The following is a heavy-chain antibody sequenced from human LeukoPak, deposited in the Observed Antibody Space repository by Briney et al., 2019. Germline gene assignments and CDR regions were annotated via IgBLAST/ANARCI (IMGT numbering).Heavy chain of an antibody. V-gene: IGHV4-30-4*01. CDR2: IYYSGST. D-gene: IGHD2-2*01. CDR3: ARVYQLLYFDY. Sequence: SETLSLTCTVSGGSISSGDYYWSWIRQPPGKGLEWIGYIYYSGSTYYNPSLKSRVTISVDTSKNQFSLRLSSVTAADTAVYYCARVYQLLYFDYWGQGTLVTVSS. CDR1: GGSISSGDYY. J-gene: IGHJ4*02.